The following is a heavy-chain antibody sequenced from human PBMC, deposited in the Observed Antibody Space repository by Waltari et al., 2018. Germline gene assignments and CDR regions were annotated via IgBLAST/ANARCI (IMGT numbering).Heavy chain of an antibody. CDR1: GGSISSHY. CDR2: IYYMWST. Sequence: QVQLQESGPGLVKPSETLSLTCTVSGGSISSHYWSWIRQPPGKGLEWIGYIYYMWSTNYNPSPRSRVTISVDTSKNQFSLKLSSVTAADTAVYYCARLPYYDILTGYYTGYYFDYWGQGTLVIVSS. J-gene: IGHJ4*02. CDR3: ARLPYYDILTGYYTGYYFDY. V-gene: IGHV4-59*11. D-gene: IGHD3-9*01.